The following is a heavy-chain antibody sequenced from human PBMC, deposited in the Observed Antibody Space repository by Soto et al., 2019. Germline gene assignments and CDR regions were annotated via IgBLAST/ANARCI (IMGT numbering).Heavy chain of an antibody. D-gene: IGHD1-1*01. CDR1: GGSFSGYY. J-gene: IGHJ5*02. CDR3: ARAIEMANNPGDWFDP. CDR2: INHSGST. V-gene: IGHV4-34*01. Sequence: QVQLQQWGAGLLKPSETLSLTCAVYGGSFSGYYWSWIRQPPGKGLEWIGEINHSGSTNYNPSLKSRVTISVDTSKNQFSLKLSSVTAADTAVYYCARAIEMANNPGDWFDPWGQGTLVTVSS.